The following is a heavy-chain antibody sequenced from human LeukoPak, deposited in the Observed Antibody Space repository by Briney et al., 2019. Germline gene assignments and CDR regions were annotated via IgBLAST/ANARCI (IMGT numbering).Heavy chain of an antibody. CDR2: ISESSSFI. V-gene: IGHV3-21*01. J-gene: IGHJ5*02. CDR1: GFTFRNYN. Sequence: PGGSLRLSCAASGFTFRNYNMNWVRQAPGKGLEWVSSISESSSFIQYADSLKGRFAISRDNAKDSLYLQMNSLRAEDTAVYYCARQRGYCSSGVCRGWFDPWGQGTLVTVSS. CDR3: ARQRGYCSSGVCRGWFDP. D-gene: IGHD2-8*01.